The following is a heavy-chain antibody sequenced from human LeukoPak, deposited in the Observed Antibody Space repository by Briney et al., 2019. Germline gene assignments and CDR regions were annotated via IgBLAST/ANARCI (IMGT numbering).Heavy chain of an antibody. D-gene: IGHD3-3*01. Sequence: SEILPLTCTVSGGSISNYYWSWIRQPPGKGLEWIGYSYYSGDTNYNPSLKSRVTISVDTSKNQFSLKLTSVTAADTAVYYCASSHPLGSNNDYYTPFDYWGQGALVIVSS. J-gene: IGHJ4*02. CDR1: GGSISNYY. CDR3: ASSHPLGSNNDYYTPFDY. CDR2: SYYSGDT. V-gene: IGHV4-59*01.